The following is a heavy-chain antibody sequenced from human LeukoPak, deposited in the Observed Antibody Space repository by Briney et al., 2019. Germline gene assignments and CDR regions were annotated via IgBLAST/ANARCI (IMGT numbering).Heavy chain of an antibody. CDR3: AREGRQDYVYFDH. CDR2: ISTSGST. D-gene: IGHD4-17*01. J-gene: IGHJ4*02. V-gene: IGHV4-61*02. CDR1: GGSISRGTYY. Sequence: SQTLSLTCTVSGGSISRGTYYWSWIRQPAGKGPQWIGRISTSGSTHYNPSLESRLTISIDTSKNQFSLKLSSVTAADTAVYYCAREGRQDYVYFDHWGQGSLVTVSS.